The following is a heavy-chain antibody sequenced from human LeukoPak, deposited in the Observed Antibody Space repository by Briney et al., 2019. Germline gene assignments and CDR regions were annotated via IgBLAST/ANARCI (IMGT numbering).Heavy chain of an antibody. Sequence: PGGSLRLSCAASGFTVSSNYMSWVRQAPGKGLEGVSVIYSGGSTYYADAVKGRFTISRDNSKNTLYLQMNSLRAEDTAVYYCARGGVVVPFDYWGQGTLVTVSS. CDR1: GFTVSSNY. J-gene: IGHJ4*02. CDR2: IYSGGST. CDR3: ARGGVVVPFDY. D-gene: IGHD3-22*01. V-gene: IGHV3-53*01.